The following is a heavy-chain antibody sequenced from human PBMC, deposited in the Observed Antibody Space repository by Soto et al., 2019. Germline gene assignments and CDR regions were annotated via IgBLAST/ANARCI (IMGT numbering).Heavy chain of an antibody. V-gene: IGHV4-59*03. CDR1: GDSMSPVY. CDR2: IYHIGTT. J-gene: IGHJ4*02. CDR3: AKFRRNYFGD. D-gene: IGHD3-10*01. Sequence: QVQLQESGPGLVKPSETLSLTCTVSGDSMSPVYWSWIRQPPGKGLEWIGYIYHIGTTTYNPSLKSRVTISLDSSKNQFSLKLTSVTAADTAVYYCAKFRRNYFGDWGQGTLVTVSS.